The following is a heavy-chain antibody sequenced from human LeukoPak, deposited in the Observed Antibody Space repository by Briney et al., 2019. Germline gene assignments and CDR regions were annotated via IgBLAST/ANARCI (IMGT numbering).Heavy chain of an antibody. CDR2: ISGSGGST. CDR1: GFTFSSYA. CDR3: AKGWRRDGYNGRFDY. D-gene: IGHD5-24*01. J-gene: IGHJ4*02. V-gene: IGHV3-23*01. Sequence: PGGSLRLSCAASGFTFSSYAMSWVRPAPGKGLEWVSPISGSGGSTYYADSVKGRFTISRDNSKNTLYLQMNSLRAEDTAVYYCAKGWRRDGYNGRFDYWGQGTLVTVSS.